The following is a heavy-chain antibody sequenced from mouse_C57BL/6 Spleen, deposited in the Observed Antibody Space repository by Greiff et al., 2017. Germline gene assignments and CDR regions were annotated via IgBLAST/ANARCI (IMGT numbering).Heavy chain of an antibody. Sequence: VQLQQSDAELVKPGASVKISCKVSGYTFTDHTIHWMKQRPEQGLEWIGYIYPRDSSTKYNEKFKGKATLTADKSSSTAYMQRNSLTSEDTAVYVCAGYGYPRAWFAYWGQGTLVTGSA. CDR2: IYPRDSST. J-gene: IGHJ3*01. CDR3: AGYGYPRAWFAY. CDR1: GYTFTDHT. V-gene: IGHV1-78*01. D-gene: IGHD2-2*01.